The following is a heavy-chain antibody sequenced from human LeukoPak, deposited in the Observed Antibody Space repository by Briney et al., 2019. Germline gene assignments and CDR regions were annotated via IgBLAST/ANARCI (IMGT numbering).Heavy chain of an antibody. CDR1: GYTFTGYY. Sequence: ASVKVSCKASGYTFTGYYMHWVRQAPGQGLEWMGWINPNSGGTNYAQKFQGRVTMTRDTSISTAYMELSRLRSDDTAVYYCARGAPHDYDILTPFDYWGQGTLVTVSS. J-gene: IGHJ4*02. CDR2: INPNSGGT. D-gene: IGHD3-9*01. V-gene: IGHV1-2*02. CDR3: ARGAPHDYDILTPFDY.